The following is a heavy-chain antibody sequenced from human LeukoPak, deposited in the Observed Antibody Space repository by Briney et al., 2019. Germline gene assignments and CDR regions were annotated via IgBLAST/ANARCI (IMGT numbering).Heavy chain of an antibody. D-gene: IGHD3-10*01. CDR3: ARVSGNYGSGSYLDY. J-gene: IGHJ4*02. CDR1: GGSFSGYY. V-gene: IGHV4-34*01. CDR2: INHSGST. Sequence: SETLSLTCAVYGGSFSGYYWSWIRQPPGKGLEWIGEINHSGSTNYNPSLKSRVTISVDTSKNQFSPKLSSVTAADTAVYCCARVSGNYGSGSYLDYWGQGTLVTVSS.